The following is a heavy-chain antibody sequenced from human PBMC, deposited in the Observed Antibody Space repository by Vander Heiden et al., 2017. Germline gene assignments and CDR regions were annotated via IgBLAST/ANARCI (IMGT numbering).Heavy chain of an antibody. Sequence: QVQLVQPGAEVKKPGAPVKVSCKASGYTFTSYGISWVRQAPGQGLEWMGWISAYNGNTNYAQKLQGRVTMTTDTSTSTAYMELRSLRSDDTAVYYCARGEFKLATYYYYGMDVWGQGTTVTVSS. V-gene: IGHV1-18*01. CDR1: GYTFTSYG. D-gene: IGHD3-10*01. J-gene: IGHJ6*02. CDR3: ARGEFKLATYYYYGMDV. CDR2: ISAYNGNT.